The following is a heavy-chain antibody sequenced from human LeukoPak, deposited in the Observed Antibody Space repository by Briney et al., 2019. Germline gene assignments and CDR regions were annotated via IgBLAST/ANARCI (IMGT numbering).Heavy chain of an antibody. V-gene: IGHV3-23*01. D-gene: IGHD6-19*01. J-gene: IGHJ4*02. CDR3: ARDVLTSGWYEFDY. CDR1: GFTLNNYA. Sequence: GGSLRLSCAASGFTLNNYAMSWGRQAPGKGLEWVSATSSSDAGTYHADSVRGRFTISRDNSKNTLYLQMNSLRAEDAAVYYCARDVLTSGWYEFDYWGQGTLVTVSS. CDR2: TSSSDAGT.